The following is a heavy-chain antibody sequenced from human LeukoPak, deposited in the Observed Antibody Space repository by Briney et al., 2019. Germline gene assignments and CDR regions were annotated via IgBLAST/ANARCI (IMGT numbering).Heavy chain of an antibody. V-gene: IGHV3-74*01. J-gene: IGHJ5*02. CDR3: ASQVVGAAFDP. D-gene: IGHD2-15*01. CDR1: GFTFSSSA. Sequence: GGSLRLSCSASGFTFSSSAMHWVRQAPGKGLVWVSRINTAGSITTYADSVKGRFTISRDNAKNTLYLQMNSLRAEDTAVYYCASQVVGAAFDPWGQGTLVTVSS. CDR2: INTAGSIT.